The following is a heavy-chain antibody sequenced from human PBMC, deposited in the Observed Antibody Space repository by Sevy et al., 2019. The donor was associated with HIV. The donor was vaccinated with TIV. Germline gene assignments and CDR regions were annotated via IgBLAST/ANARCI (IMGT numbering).Heavy chain of an antibody. V-gene: IGHV3-30*04. CDR1: GFTFSSYA. J-gene: IGHJ4*02. D-gene: IGHD3-22*01. Sequence: GGSLRLSCAASGFTFSSYAMHWVRQAPGKGLEWVAVISYDGSNKYYADSVKGRFTNSRDNSKNTLYLQMNSRRAEDTAVYYCARGYYYDSSGYLGGYYFDYWGQGTLVTVSS. CDR3: ARGYYYDSSGYLGGYYFDY. CDR2: ISYDGSNK.